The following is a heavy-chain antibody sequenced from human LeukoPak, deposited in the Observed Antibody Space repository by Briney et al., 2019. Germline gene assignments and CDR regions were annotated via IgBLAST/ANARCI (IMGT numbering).Heavy chain of an antibody. Sequence: GGSLRLSCAASGFTFSSYAMHWVRQAPGKGLEWVAVISYDRSNKYYADSVKGRFTISRDNSKNTLYLQMNSLRAEDTAVYYCARAVDSSGSFDYWGQGTLVTVSS. CDR3: ARAVDSSGSFDY. V-gene: IGHV3-30-3*01. J-gene: IGHJ4*02. CDR1: GFTFSSYA. D-gene: IGHD3-22*01. CDR2: ISYDRSNK.